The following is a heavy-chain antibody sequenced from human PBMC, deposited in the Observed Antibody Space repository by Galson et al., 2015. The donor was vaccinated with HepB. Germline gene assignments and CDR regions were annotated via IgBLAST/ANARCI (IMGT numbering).Heavy chain of an antibody. J-gene: IGHJ3*02. D-gene: IGHD4-17*01. Sequence: CAISGDSVSSNSAGWNWIRQSPSRGLEWLGRTHYRSKWYNDYAVSVKSRITINPDTSKNQFSLHLNSVSPEDTAIYYCARAGDYGDLPFHIWGQGTMVTVSS. CDR1: GDSVSSNSAG. CDR3: ARAGDYGDLPFHI. V-gene: IGHV6-1*01. CDR2: THYRSKWYN.